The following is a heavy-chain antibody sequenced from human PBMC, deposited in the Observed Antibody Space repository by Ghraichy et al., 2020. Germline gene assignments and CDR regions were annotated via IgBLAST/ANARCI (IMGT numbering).Heavy chain of an antibody. D-gene: IGHD1-26*01. CDR1: GLTVSNNY. Sequence: GGSLRLSCTASGLTVSNNYMSWVRQAPGKGLEWVSVLYSGGDTYYADPVKGRFTISRDNSKNILYLQMDSLRADDTALYYCARTGPVGSVNAFGHALDIWGQGTMVTVSS. CDR2: LYSGGDT. J-gene: IGHJ3*02. CDR3: ARTGPVGSVNAFGHALDI. V-gene: IGHV3-53*01.